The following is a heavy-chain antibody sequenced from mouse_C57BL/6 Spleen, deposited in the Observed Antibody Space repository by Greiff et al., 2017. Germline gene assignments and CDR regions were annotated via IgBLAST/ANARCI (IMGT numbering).Heavy chain of an antibody. Sequence: VKLMASGAELVKPGASVKISCKASGYAFSSYWMNWVKQRPGKGLEWIGQIYPGDGDTNYNGKFKGKATLTADKSSSTAYMQLSSLTSEDSAVYVCALTTVVARAMDYWGQGTSVTVSS. D-gene: IGHD1-1*01. J-gene: IGHJ4*01. CDR3: ALTTVVARAMDY. CDR1: GYAFSSYW. V-gene: IGHV1-80*01. CDR2: IYPGDGDT.